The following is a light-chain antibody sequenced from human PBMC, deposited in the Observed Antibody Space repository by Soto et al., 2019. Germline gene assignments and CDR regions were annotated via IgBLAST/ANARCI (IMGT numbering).Light chain of an antibody. V-gene: IGKV1-5*01. J-gene: IGKJ4*01. CDR1: QSISSW. CDR2: DAS. Sequence: DIQMTQSPSTLSASVGDRVTITCRASQSISSWLARYQQKPGKAPKLLIYDASSLESGVTSRFSGSGSGTEFTLTISSLQPDDFATYYCQQYNSYSLTFGGGTKVEIK. CDR3: QQYNSYSLT.